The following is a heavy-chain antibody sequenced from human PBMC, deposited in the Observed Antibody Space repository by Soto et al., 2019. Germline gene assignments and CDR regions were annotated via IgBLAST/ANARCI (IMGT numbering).Heavy chain of an antibody. D-gene: IGHD3-3*01. Sequence: GSLRLSCAASGFSFGSYALSGVGQAPGRGLEWVSTISGMDGKTFYADFFNDRFSISSDTSQSTVNLQMNSLRAYVTAMYYFARWSYLDYWGQGTLVTVSS. V-gene: IGHV3-23*01. CDR2: ISGMDGKT. J-gene: IGHJ4*02. CDR1: GFSFGSYA. CDR3: ARWSYLDY.